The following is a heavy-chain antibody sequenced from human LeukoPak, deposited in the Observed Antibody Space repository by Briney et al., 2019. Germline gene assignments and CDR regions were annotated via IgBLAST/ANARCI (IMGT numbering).Heavy chain of an antibody. J-gene: IGHJ4*02. Sequence: GGSLRLSCAASGFTFSSYAMSWVRQAPGKGLEWVSAISGSGGSTYYADSVKGRFTISRDNSRNTLCLQMSSLRAEDTAEYYCASFYYYGSGSSYNSFDYWGQGTLVTVSS. CDR2: ISGSGGST. CDR1: GFTFSSYA. CDR3: ASFYYYGSGSSYNSFDY. D-gene: IGHD3-10*01. V-gene: IGHV3-23*01.